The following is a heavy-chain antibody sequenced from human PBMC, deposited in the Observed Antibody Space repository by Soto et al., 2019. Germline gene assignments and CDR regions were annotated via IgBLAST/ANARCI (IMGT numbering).Heavy chain of an antibody. CDR1: GYTFTSYG. V-gene: IGHV1-69*13. CDR3: ARSQDSSGYWNNCFDP. D-gene: IGHD3-22*01. Sequence: SVKVSCNASGYTFTSYGISWVRQAPGQGLEWMGGIIPLFGTANYAQKFQGRVTITADESTSTVYMELSSLRSEDTAVYYCARSQDSSGYWNNCFDPWGQGTLVTVS. J-gene: IGHJ5*02. CDR2: IIPLFGTA.